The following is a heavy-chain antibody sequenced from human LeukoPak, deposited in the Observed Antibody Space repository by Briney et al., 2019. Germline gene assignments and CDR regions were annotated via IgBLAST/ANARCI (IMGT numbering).Heavy chain of an antibody. V-gene: IGHV1-2*06. CDR1: GYTFSGYY. J-gene: IGHJ5*02. CDR2: INPNTGGT. D-gene: IGHD2-21*02. CDR3: ARGGTICSGGDCYLNWLDP. Sequence: AAVKVSCKASGYTFSGYYMHWVRQAPGQGLEWMGRINPNTGGTNYAQKFQGRVTMTRDTSISTAYMDLSRLTSDDTAVYYCARGGTICSGGDCYLNWLDPWGQGTLVTVSS.